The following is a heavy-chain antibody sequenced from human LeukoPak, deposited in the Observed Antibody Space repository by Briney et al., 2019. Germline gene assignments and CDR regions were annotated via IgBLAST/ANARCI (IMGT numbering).Heavy chain of an antibody. CDR2: IIPIFGTA. J-gene: IGHJ4*02. V-gene: IGHV1-69*05. D-gene: IGHD5-18*01. CDR1: GGTFSTYV. Sequence: SVKVSYKASGGTFSTYVISWVRQAPGQGLEWMGGIIPIFGTANYAQKFQGRVTITTDESTSPAYMELSSLRSEDTAVYYCARGFELQLCSPGYWGQGTLATVSS. CDR3: ARGFELQLCSPGY.